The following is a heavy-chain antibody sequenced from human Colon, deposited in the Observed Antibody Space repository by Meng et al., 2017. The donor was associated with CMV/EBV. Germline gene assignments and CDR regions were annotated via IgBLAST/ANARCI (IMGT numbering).Heavy chain of an antibody. CDR1: GFTMGSNY. V-gene: IGHV3-53*05. D-gene: IGHD3-9*01. Sequence: GESLKISCEASGFTMGSNYMSWVRQAPQKGLEWVAVIYQSGTTYYADSVRGRFTISRDNYKNTLYLQMDSLRSEDTAVYFCAKESPLARAPFDLWGQGTPVTVSS. CDR2: IYQSGTT. CDR3: AKESPLARAPFDL. J-gene: IGHJ4*02.